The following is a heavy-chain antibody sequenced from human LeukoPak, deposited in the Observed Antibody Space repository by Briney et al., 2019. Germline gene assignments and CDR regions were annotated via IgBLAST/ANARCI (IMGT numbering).Heavy chain of an antibody. D-gene: IGHD3-10*01. Sequence: PSETLSLTCAVYGGSFSGYYWSWIRQPPGKGLEWIGEINHSGSTNYNPSLKSRVTISVDTSKNQFSLKLSSVTAADTAVHYCARGGPRYSMVRGTSFDPWGQGTLVTVSS. CDR2: INHSGST. J-gene: IGHJ5*02. V-gene: IGHV4-34*01. CDR3: ARGGPRYSMVRGTSFDP. CDR1: GGSFSGYY.